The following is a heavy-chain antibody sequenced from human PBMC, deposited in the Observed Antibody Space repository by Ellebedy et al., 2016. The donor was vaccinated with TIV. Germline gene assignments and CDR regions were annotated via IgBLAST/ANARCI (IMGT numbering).Heavy chain of an antibody. CDR2: ISGSGGST. D-gene: IGHD3-3*01. J-gene: IGHJ6*02. CDR1: GFTFSSYV. V-gene: IGHV3-23*01. CDR3: ARDRLDYDFWSGYYSLGYYGMDV. Sequence: GESLKISCAASGFTFSSYVMSWVRQAPGKGLEWVSGISGSGGSTYYADSVKGRFTISRDNAKNSLYLQMNSLRAEDTAVYYCARDRLDYDFWSGYYSLGYYGMDVWGQGTTVTVSS.